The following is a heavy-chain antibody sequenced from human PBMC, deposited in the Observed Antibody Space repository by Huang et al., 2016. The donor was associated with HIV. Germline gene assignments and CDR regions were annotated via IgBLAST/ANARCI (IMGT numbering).Heavy chain of an antibody. J-gene: IGHJ3*01. CDR2: IYYIGNT. V-gene: IGHV4-39*01. CDR3: ARLSVGWYPGTHAFDV. D-gene: IGHD6-19*01. CDR1: GGSISTGNYY. Sequence: QLQLQESGPGLVKPSETLSLTCIVSGGSISTGNYYWGWRRPPPGKGLEWIGGIYYIGNTYYSPSLESRVTVSVDTSGNQFSLKLSAVTAADTAIYYCARLSVGWYPGTHAFDVWGQGTLVTVSS.